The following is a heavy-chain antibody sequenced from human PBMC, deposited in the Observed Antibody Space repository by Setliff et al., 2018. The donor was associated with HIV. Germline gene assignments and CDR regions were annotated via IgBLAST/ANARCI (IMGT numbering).Heavy chain of an antibody. J-gene: IGHJ4*02. V-gene: IGHV4-34*01. Sequence: SETPSLTCAVYGESFSAYFWSWIRQPPGKGLEWIGLINHSGSTNYNPSLKSRVTISLGTSKNQFSLKMTSVTAADTAVYYCATGITVAPDYWGQGSLVTVSS. CDR3: ATGITVAPDY. CDR2: INHSGST. CDR1: GESFSAYF. D-gene: IGHD6-19*01.